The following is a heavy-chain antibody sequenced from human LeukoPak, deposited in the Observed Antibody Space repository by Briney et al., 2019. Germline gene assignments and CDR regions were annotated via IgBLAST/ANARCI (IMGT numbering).Heavy chain of an antibody. CDR2: IKSKSDGGTT. CDR3: TTDRGLYDSSGYYYFATDI. Sequence: GGSLRLSCAASGFTFSNAWMNWVRQAPGKGLEWVGRIKSKSDGGTTDYAAPVKGRFTISRDDSKNTLFLQMNSLKTEDTAVYYCTTDRGLYDSSGYYYFATDIWGQGTMVTVSS. J-gene: IGHJ3*02. V-gene: IGHV3-15*01. D-gene: IGHD3-22*01. CDR1: GFTFSNAW.